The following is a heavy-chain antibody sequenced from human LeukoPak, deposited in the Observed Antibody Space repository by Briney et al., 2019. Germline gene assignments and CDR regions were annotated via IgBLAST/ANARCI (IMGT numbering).Heavy chain of an antibody. CDR2: ISGSGGST. CDR3: AKDSGSYFNYFDY. Sequence: GASLRLSCAASGFTFSSYAMSWVRQAPGKGLEWVSAISGSGGSTYYADSVKGRFTISRDNSKNTLYLQMNSLGAEDTAVYYCAKDSGSYFNYFDYWGQGTLVTVSS. J-gene: IGHJ4*02. D-gene: IGHD1-26*01. V-gene: IGHV3-23*01. CDR1: GFTFSSYA.